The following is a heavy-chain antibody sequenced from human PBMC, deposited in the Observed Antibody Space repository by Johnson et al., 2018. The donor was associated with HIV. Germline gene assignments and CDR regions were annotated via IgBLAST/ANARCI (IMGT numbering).Heavy chain of an antibody. CDR3: ARDRWSGYYFTRDACDI. CDR1: GFTFSSYA. D-gene: IGHD3-3*01. J-gene: IGHJ3*02. V-gene: IGHV3-64*01. CDR2: LSSNGGST. Sequence: VQLVESGGGLVQPGRSMRLSCAASGFTFSSYAMHWVRQAPGKGLEYVSALSSNGGSTYYANSVTGRFHVSRDNSKNTLYLQMGSLGAEDMAVYYCARDRWSGYYFTRDACDIWGQGTMVTVSS.